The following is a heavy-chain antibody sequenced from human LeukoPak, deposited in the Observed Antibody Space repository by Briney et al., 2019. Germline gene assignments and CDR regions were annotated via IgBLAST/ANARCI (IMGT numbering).Heavy chain of an antibody. J-gene: IGHJ5*02. CDR3: ARHKNYGSGRRVDP. V-gene: IGHV4-59*08. D-gene: IGHD3-10*01. Sequence: SETLSLTCNVSGGSISSYYWIWIRQPPGKGLEWIGYNSYSGSTYYNPSLKSRVTISVDTSRNQLSLQLSSVTAADTAVYYCARHKNYGSGRRVDPWGQGTLVTVSS. CDR1: GGSISSYY. CDR2: NSYSGST.